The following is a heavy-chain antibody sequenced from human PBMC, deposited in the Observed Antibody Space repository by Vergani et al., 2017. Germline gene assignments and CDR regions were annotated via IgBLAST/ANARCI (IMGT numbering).Heavy chain of an antibody. V-gene: IGHV1-69*01. CDR1: GGTFSSYA. J-gene: IGHJ3*02. CDR2: ITPIFGTA. CDR3: ARPLRLGELSLLTIGGAFDN. Sequence: QVQLVQSGAEVKKPGSSVKVSCKASGGTFSSYAISWVRQAPGQGLEWMGGITPIFGTANYAQKFQGRVTITADESTSTAYMELSSLRSEDTAVYYCARPLRLGELSLLTIGGAFDNWGQGTMVTVSS. D-gene: IGHD3-16*02.